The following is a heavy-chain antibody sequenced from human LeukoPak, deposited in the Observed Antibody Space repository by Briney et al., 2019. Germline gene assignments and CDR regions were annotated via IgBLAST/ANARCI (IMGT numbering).Heavy chain of an antibody. CDR1: GFTFSSYA. D-gene: IGHD3-22*01. CDR2: ISGSGGST. CDR3: AKDWDSSGYYPSPDAFDI. V-gene: IGHV3-23*01. Sequence: GGSLRLSCAASGFTFSSYAMSWVRQAPGKGLEWVSAISGSGGSTYYADSVKGRFTISRDNSKNTLYLQMNRLRAEDTAVYYCAKDWDSSGYYPSPDAFDIWGQGTMVTVSS. J-gene: IGHJ3*02.